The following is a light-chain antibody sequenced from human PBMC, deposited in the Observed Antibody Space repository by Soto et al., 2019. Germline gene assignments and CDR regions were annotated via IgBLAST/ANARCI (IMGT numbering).Light chain of an antibody. J-gene: IGKJ1*01. CDR1: QSVSSY. Sequence: EIVLTQSPATLSLSPGEIATLSCRASQSVSSYLAWYQQKPGQAPRLLIYDASNRATGIPARFSGSGSGTDFTLTISSREPEDFAVYYGQQRSNWPRTFGQGTKVEIK. CDR2: DAS. V-gene: IGKV3-11*01. CDR3: QQRSNWPRT.